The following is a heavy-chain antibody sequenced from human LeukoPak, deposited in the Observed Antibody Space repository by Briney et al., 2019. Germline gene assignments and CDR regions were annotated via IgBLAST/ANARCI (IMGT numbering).Heavy chain of an antibody. CDR2: INHSGST. V-gene: IGHV4-34*01. J-gene: IGHJ4*02. CDR3: TTGKGSFAIFGGNDY. Sequence: SETLSLTCAVYGGSFSGYYWSWIRQPPGKGLEWIGEINHSGSTNYNPSLKSRVTISVDTSKNQFSLKLSSVTAADTAVYYCTTGKGSFAIFGGNDYWGRGTLVTVSS. D-gene: IGHD3-3*01. CDR1: GGSFSGYY.